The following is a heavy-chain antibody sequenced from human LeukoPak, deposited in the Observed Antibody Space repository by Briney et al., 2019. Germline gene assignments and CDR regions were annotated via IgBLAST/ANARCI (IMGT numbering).Heavy chain of an antibody. V-gene: IGHV4-30-4*01. D-gene: IGHD6-13*01. CDR3: AIHSSWLRRYFDY. Sequence: PSQTLSLTCTVSGGSISSGDYYWSWIRQPPGKGLEWIGEINHSGSTDYNPSLKSRVTISVDTSKNQFSLKLSSVTAADTAVYYCAIHSSWLRRYFDYWGQGTLVTVSS. CDR2: INHSGST. J-gene: IGHJ4*02. CDR1: GGSISSGDYY.